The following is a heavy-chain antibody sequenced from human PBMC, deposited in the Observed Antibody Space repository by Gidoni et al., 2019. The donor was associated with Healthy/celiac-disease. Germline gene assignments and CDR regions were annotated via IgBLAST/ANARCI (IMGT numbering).Heavy chain of an antibody. V-gene: IGHV4-59*01. CDR3: ARAAGGTLFDP. Sequence: QVQLQESGPGLVKPSETLSLTCTVSGGSISSYYWSWIRQPPGKGLEWIGYIYYSGSTNYNPSLKSRVTISVDTSKNQFSLKLSSVTAADTAVYYCARAAGGTLFDPWGQGTLVTVSS. J-gene: IGHJ5*02. CDR1: GGSISSYY. CDR2: IYYSGST.